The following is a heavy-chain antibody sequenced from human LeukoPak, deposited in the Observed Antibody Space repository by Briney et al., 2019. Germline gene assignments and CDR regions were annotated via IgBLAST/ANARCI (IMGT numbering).Heavy chain of an antibody. V-gene: IGHV4-34*01. CDR3: ARGGGGYSSGWYEDY. Sequence: SETLSLTCAVYGGSFSGYYWSWIRQPPGKGLEWIGEINHSGSTNYNPSLKSRLTISADTSKNQFSLKLSSVTAADTAVYYRARGGGGYSSGWYEDYWGQGTLVTVSS. D-gene: IGHD6-19*01. CDR1: GGSFSGYY. CDR2: INHSGST. J-gene: IGHJ4*02.